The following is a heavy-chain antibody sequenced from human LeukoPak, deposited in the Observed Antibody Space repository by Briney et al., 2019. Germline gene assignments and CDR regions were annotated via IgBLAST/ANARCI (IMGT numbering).Heavy chain of an antibody. CDR1: GFTFTSYA. CDR2: ISGSGGNT. Sequence: GSLRLSCAASGFTFTSYAMSWVRQAPGKGLEWVSTISGSGGNTYYADSVKGRFTISRDNSKNTLYLQMNSLRVEDTAVYYCARGGSPRGFLGYWGQGTLVTVSS. CDR3: ARGGSPRGFLGY. V-gene: IGHV3-23*01. J-gene: IGHJ4*02. D-gene: IGHD2-15*01.